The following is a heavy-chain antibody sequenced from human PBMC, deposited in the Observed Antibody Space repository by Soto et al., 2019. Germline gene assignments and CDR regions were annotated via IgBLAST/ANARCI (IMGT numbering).Heavy chain of an antibody. V-gene: IGHV1-69*15. CDR1: GGTFSTSA. CDR2: IIPVFGTA. CDR3: ATQLNGDLDF. J-gene: IGHJ4*02. D-gene: IGHD7-27*01. Sequence: QVQLVQSGAEVRKPGSSVKVSCKASGGTFSTSAMNWVRQAPGQGLEWMGSIIPVFGTATYAQSFQGRLTSTAAGSTTTGYMELSSLRSEDTAVYYCATQLNGDLDFWGQGTLLIVSS.